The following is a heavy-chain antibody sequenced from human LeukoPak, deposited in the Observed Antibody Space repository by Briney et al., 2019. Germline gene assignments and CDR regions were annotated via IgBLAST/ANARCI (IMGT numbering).Heavy chain of an antibody. CDR1: GYTLTELS. CDR3: ATGKWEISHMDV. CDR2: FDPEDGET. D-gene: IGHD1-26*01. V-gene: IGHV1-24*01. Sequence: ASVKVSCKVSGYTLTELSMHWVRQAPGKGLEWMGGFDPEDGETIYAQKFQGRVTMTEDTSTDTAYMELSSLRSEDTAVYYCATGKWEISHMDVWGQGTTVNVSS. J-gene: IGHJ6*02.